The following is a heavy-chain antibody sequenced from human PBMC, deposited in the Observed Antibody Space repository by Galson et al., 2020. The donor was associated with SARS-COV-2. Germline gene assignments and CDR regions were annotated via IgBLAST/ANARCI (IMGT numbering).Heavy chain of an antibody. CDR2: LNGDASFI. Sequence: GGSLILSCAASGFSLSGYWMHWVRQVPGKGLVWVAHLNGDASFIDYADSVRGRFTISRDNAKNMLYLEMNNLRVEDWGVYYCVRCTGWMGSTSTEWGQGTLVTVSS. CDR3: VRCTGWMGSTSTE. V-gene: IGHV3-74*01. CDR1: GFSLSGYW. D-gene: IGHD1-1*01. J-gene: IGHJ4*02.